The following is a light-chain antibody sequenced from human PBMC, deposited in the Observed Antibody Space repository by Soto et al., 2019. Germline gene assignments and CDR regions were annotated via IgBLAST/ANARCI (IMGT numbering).Light chain of an antibody. CDR2: DAS. CDR1: QDINIY. CDR3: QQYDILPIT. Sequence: DIQMTQSPSSLFASVGDRVTITCQATQDINIYLNWYQQKPGKAPNLLIYDASNLEIGVPSRFSGSGSGTHFTFTHSSLQTEDSGTYYCQQYDILPITFGRVTRLEIK. J-gene: IGKJ5*01. V-gene: IGKV1-33*01.